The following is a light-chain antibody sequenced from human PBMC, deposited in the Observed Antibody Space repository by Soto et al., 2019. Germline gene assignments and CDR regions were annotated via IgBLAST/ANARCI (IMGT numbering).Light chain of an antibody. J-gene: IGKJ1*01. V-gene: IGKV3-15*01. CDR1: QSVSSN. CDR3: QQYYTTPRT. CDR2: GAS. Sequence: EIVMTQSPATLSVSPGERATLSCRASQSVSSNLAWYQQKPGQAPRLLIYGASTRATGIPARFSGSGSGTEFTLTISNLQAEDAAVYYCQQYYTTPRTFGQGTKVEI.